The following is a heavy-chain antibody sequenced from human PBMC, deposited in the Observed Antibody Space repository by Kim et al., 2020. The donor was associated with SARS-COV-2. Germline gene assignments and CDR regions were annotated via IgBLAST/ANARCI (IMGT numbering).Heavy chain of an antibody. V-gene: IGHV1-69*13. CDR2: IIPIFGTA. D-gene: IGHD2-21*02. CDR3: ARVGYCGGDCYSGWGYYGMDV. J-gene: IGHJ6*02. CDR1: GGTFSSYA. Sequence: SVKVSCKASGGTFSSYAISWVRQAPGQGLEWMGGIIPIFGTANYAQKFQGRVTITADESTSTAYMELSSLRSEDTAVYYCARVGYCGGDCYSGWGYYGMDVWGQGTTVTVSS.